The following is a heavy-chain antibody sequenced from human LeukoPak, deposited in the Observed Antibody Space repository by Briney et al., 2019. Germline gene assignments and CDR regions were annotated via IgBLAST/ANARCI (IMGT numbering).Heavy chain of an antibody. CDR2: VIPIFGTA. D-gene: IGHD2-15*01. CDR3: ARVPVGYCSGGSCFTSYYFDY. J-gene: IGHJ4*02. CDR1: VGTFSSYA. V-gene: IGHV1-69*06. Sequence: SVKVSCKASVGTFSSYAISWVRQAPGQGLEWRGGVIPIFGTANYAQKFQGRVTITADKSTSTAYMELSSLRSEDTAVYYCARVPVGYCSGGSCFTSYYFDYWGQGTLVTVSS.